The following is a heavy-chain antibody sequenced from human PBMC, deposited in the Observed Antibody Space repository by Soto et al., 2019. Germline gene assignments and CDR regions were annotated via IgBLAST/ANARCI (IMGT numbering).Heavy chain of an antibody. J-gene: IGHJ4*02. CDR2: ISYGGGTT. CDR3: AKNPGYYYDSTGYHFDY. V-gene: IGHV3-23*01. D-gene: IGHD3-22*01. Sequence: SLRLSCAVSEFTFSNYAMSWVRQAPGKVLEWDSAISYGGGTTYYADSVKGRFTISRDNSKNTLYLQMNSLRAEDTAVYYCAKNPGYYYDSTGYHFDYWGQGTLVTVSS. CDR1: EFTFSNYA.